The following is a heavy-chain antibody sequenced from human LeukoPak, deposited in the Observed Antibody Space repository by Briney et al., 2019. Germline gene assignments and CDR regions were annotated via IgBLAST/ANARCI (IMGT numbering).Heavy chain of an antibody. D-gene: IGHD3-22*01. Sequence: PSETLSLTCAVSGGSISSSNWWSWVRQPPGKGLEWIGEIYHSGSTNYNPSLKSRVTISVDTSKNQFSLKLSSVTAADTAVYYCARVRSSGYYFGPDYYYYYGMDVWGQGTTVTVSS. CDR2: IYHSGST. CDR1: GGSISSSNW. V-gene: IGHV4-4*02. CDR3: ARVRSSGYYFGPDYYYYYGMDV. J-gene: IGHJ6*02.